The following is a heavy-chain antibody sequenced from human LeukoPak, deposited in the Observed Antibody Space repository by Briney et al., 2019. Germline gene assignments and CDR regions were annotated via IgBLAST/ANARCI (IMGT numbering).Heavy chain of an antibody. CDR3: ARVNPISSGFYVY. V-gene: IGHV3-11*06. Sequence: PGGSLRLSCAASGFTFSDYYMTWIRQAPGKGLEWVSYISGSSSDTNYADSVKGRFTISRDNAKNSLYLQMNSLRAEDTAVYDCARVNPISSGFYVYWGQGTLVTVSS. D-gene: IGHD3-22*01. CDR1: GFTFSDYY. CDR2: ISGSSSDT. J-gene: IGHJ4*02.